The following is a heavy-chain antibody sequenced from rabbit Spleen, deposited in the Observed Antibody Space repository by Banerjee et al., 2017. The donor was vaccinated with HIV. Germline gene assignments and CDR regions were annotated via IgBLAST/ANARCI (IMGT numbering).Heavy chain of an antibody. D-gene: IGHD1-1*01. V-gene: IGHV1S40*01. J-gene: IGHJ4*01. Sequence: QSLEESGGGLVQPEESLALTCKASGFSFSSSDYICWVRQAPGKGLEWISCIAGSSSGFTYSATWAKGRFTISKTSSTTVTLQMTSLTAADTATYFCARDLTGVIGWNFGWWGPGTLVT. CDR3: ARDLTGVIGWNFGW. CDR1: GFSFSSSDY. CDR2: IAGSSSGFT.